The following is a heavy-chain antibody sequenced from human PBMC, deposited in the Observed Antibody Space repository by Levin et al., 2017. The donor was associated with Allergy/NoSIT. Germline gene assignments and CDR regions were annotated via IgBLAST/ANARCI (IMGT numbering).Heavy chain of an antibody. D-gene: IGHD3-16*01. V-gene: IGHV1-2*02. CDR3: ARDRNYDYVWGSYWYFDY. J-gene: IGHJ4*02. Sequence: ASVKVSCKASGYTFTGYYMHWVRQAPGQGLEWMGWINPNSGGTNYAQKFQGRVTMTRDTSISTAYMELSRLRSDDTAVYYCARDRNYDYVWGSYWYFDYWGQGTLVTVSS. CDR2: INPNSGGT. CDR1: GYTFTGYY.